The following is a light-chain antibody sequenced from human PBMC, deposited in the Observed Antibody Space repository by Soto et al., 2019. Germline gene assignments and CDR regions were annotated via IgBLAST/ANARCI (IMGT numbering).Light chain of an antibody. CDR1: QGISSY. CDR3: QKYSSAPLT. Sequence: ILMTQSPSSFSSSTADIFTITCGASQGISSYLAWYQQKPGKVPKLLIYAASTLHSGVPSRFSGSGSGTDFTLTISSLQPEDVATYYCQKYSSAPLTFGGGTKVDIK. CDR2: AAS. V-gene: IGKV1-27*01. J-gene: IGKJ4*01.